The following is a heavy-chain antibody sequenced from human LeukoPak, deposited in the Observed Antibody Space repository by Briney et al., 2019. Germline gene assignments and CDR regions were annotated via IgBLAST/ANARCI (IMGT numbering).Heavy chain of an antibody. CDR2: IFYSGST. CDR3: ARDPSYSSSVSFDY. CDR1: GGSISDYY. D-gene: IGHD6-6*01. Sequence: SETLSLTCTVSGGSISDYYWSWIRQPPGKGLEWIGNIFYSGSTYYSPSLKSRVTISLDTSRNQFSLKLNSVTAADTAVYYCARDPSYSSSVSFDYWGQGTLVTVSS. J-gene: IGHJ4*02. V-gene: IGHV4-59*12.